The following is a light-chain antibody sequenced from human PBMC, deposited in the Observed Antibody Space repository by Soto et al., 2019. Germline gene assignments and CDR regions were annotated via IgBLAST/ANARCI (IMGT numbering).Light chain of an antibody. CDR1: QSFRGL. J-gene: IGKJ1*01. V-gene: IGKV3-11*01. CDR3: QQHGTSRWT. Sequence: EVVLTQSPVTLSLSPGERATLSCRASQSFRGLLAWYQQKPGQAPRLLIYDAYNRATGIPPRFSGSGSGTDFTLTISSLEPEDFAVYYCQQHGTSRWTFGQGTKVDIK. CDR2: DAY.